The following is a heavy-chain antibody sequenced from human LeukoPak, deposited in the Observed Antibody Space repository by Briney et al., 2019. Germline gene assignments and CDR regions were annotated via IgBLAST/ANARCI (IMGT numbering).Heavy chain of an antibody. CDR3: ARAYCSGGSCYSGYYYMDV. V-gene: IGHV3-21*01. J-gene: IGHJ6*03. CDR2: ISSSSSYI. Sequence: KAGGSLRLSCAASGFTFSSYSMNWVRQAPGKGLEWVSSISSSSSYIYYADSVKGRFTISRDNAKNSLYLQMNSLRAEDTAVYYCARAYCSGGSCYSGYYYMDVWGKGTTVTVSS. D-gene: IGHD2-15*01. CDR1: GFTFSSYS.